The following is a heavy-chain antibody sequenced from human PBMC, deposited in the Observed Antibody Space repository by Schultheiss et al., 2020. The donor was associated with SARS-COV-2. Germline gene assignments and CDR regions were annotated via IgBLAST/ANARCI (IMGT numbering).Heavy chain of an antibody. CDR1: GGSFSDYY. V-gene: IGHV4-34*01. Sequence: SQTLSLTCAVSGGSFSDYYWSWIRQPPGKGLEWIGEINHSGSTNYNPSLKSRVTISVDTSKNQFSLKLSSVTAADTAVYYCARRGYSYGPNQYYYYYMDVWGKGTTVTVSS. D-gene: IGHD5-18*01. CDR3: ARRGYSYGPNQYYYYYMDV. J-gene: IGHJ6*03. CDR2: INHSGST.